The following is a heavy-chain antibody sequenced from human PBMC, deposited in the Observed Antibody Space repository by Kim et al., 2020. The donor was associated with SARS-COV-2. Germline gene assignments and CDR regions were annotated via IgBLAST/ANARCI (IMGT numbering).Heavy chain of an antibody. CDR1: GFIFSDHY. D-gene: IGHD2-21*02. CDR2: TRDKANSYST. Sequence: GGSLRLSCAVSGFIFSDHYMDWVRQTPGKGLEWVGRTRDKANSYSTEYAASVKGRFTISRDDSKNTVYLQMDSLQIDDSAVYYCARGGGTLPLTRRHFDYWGQGTPVTVSS. J-gene: IGHJ4*02. CDR3: ARGGGTLPLTRRHFDY. V-gene: IGHV3-72*01.